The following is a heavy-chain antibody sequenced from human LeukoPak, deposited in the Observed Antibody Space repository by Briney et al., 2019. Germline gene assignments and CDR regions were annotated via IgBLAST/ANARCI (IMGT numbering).Heavy chain of an antibody. D-gene: IGHD6-19*01. V-gene: IGHV1-69*04. Sequence: GASVKVSCKASGGTFSSYAISWVRQAPGQGLEWMGRIIPILGIANYAQKFQGRVTITADKSTSTAYMELSSLRSEDTAVYYCARESVAGPYYFDYWGQGTLVTVSS. J-gene: IGHJ4*02. CDR1: GGTFSSYA. CDR2: IIPILGIA. CDR3: ARESVAGPYYFDY.